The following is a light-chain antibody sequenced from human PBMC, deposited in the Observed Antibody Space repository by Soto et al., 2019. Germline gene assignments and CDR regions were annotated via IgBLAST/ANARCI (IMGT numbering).Light chain of an antibody. Sequence: DIQMTQSPSSLSASVGDRVTIPFRASQSISSYLNWYQQKPGKAPKLLIYAASSLQSGVPSRFSGSGSGTDFTLTISSLQPEDFATYYCQQTYSTPQTFSQGT. V-gene: IGKV1-39*01. CDR2: AAS. CDR1: QSISSY. CDR3: QQTYSTPQT. J-gene: IGKJ2*01.